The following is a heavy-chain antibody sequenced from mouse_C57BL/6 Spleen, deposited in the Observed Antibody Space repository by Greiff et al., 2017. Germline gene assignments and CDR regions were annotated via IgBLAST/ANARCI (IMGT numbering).Heavy chain of an antibody. CDR3: ARGYGPAMDY. CDR1: GFTFSDYG. V-gene: IGHV5-17*01. J-gene: IGHJ4*01. D-gene: IGHD1-1*01. Sequence: EVKLMESGGGLVKPGGSLKLSCAASGFTFSDYGMHWVRQAPEKGLEWVAYISSGSSTIYYADTVKGRFTISRDNAKNTLFLQMTRLRSEDTAMYYCARGYGPAMDYWGQGTSVTVSS. CDR2: ISSGSSTI.